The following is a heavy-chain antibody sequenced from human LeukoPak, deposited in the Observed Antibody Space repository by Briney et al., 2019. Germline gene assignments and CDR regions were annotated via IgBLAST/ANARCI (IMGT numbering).Heavy chain of an antibody. CDR2: IYYSGST. J-gene: IGHJ4*02. D-gene: IGHD2-15*01. CDR1: GGSISSSSYS. CDR3: ARVAAKTVDY. V-gene: IGHV4-39*07. Sequence: SETLSLTCTVSGGSISSSSYSWGWIRQPPGKGLEWIGTIYYSGSTNYNPSLKSRVTISVDTSKNQFSLKLSSVTAADTAVYYCARVAAKTVDYWGQGTLVTVSS.